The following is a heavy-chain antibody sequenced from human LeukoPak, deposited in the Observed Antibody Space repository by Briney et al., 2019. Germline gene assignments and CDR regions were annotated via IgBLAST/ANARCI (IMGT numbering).Heavy chain of an antibody. J-gene: IGHJ4*02. CDR2: IKHDESEK. D-gene: IGHD3-16*01. Sequence: GGFLRLSCAASGFSFNSDWMDWVRQAPGKGLEWVANIKHDESEKNYLDSVKGRFTISRDNAQNSLYLQMNGLRVEDTAVYYCTRRLDDWGQGTLVTVSS. CDR1: GFSFNSDW. V-gene: IGHV3-7*01. CDR3: TRRLDD.